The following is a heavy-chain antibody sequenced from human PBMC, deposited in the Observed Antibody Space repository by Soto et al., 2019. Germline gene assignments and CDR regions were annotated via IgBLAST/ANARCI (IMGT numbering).Heavy chain of an antibody. CDR2: IIPIFGTA. CDR3: ARDGQYRRAFDY. Sequence: SVKVSCKASGGTFSSYAISWVRQAPGQGLEWMGGIIPIFGTANYAQKFQGRVTITADESTSTAYMELSSLRSEDTAVYYCARDGQYRRAFDYWGQGTLVTVSS. J-gene: IGHJ4*02. V-gene: IGHV1-69*13. D-gene: IGHD5-12*01. CDR1: GGTFSSYA.